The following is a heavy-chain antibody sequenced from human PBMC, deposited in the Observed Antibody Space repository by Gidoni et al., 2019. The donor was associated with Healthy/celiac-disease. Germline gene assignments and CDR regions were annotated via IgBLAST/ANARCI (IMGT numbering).Heavy chain of an antibody. Sequence: CAISGDSVSSNSAAWNWIRQSPSRGLEWLGRTYYRSKWYNDYAVSVKSRITINPDTSKNQFSLQLNSVTPEDTAVYYCARDQVYYSSGWYMMDYWGQGTLVTVSS. J-gene: IGHJ4*01. CDR3: ARDQVYYSSGWYMMDY. V-gene: IGHV6-1*01. D-gene: IGHD6-19*01. CDR1: GDSVSSNSAA. CDR2: TYYRSKWYN.